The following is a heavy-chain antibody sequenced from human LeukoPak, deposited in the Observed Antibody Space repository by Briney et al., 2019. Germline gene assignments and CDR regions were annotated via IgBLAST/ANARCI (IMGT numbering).Heavy chain of an antibody. J-gene: IGHJ4*02. Sequence: KPSETLSLTCTVSGCSISSGDYYWSWIRQPPGKGLEWIGYIYYSGSTYYNPSLKSRVTISVDTSKNQFSLKLSSVTAADTAVYYCARRDVTGTFDYWGQGTLVTVSS. V-gene: IGHV4-30-4*08. CDR2: IYYSGST. CDR1: GCSISSGDYY. D-gene: IGHD1-20*01. CDR3: ARRDVTGTFDY.